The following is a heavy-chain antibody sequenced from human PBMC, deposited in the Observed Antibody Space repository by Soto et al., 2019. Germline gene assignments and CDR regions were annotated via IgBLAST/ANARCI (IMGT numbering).Heavy chain of an antibody. V-gene: IGHV3-53*04. Sequence: GGSQRLSCAAAGVTVSTNARNWVRQAPGKGLEWVSVIYSGGSTYYADSVKGRFTISRHNSKNTLYLQMSSLRPEDTAVYYCASLPFGSSSFHFDYWGQGTLVTVSS. D-gene: IGHD6-6*01. J-gene: IGHJ4*02. CDR2: IYSGGST. CDR1: GVTVSTNA. CDR3: ASLPFGSSSFHFDY.